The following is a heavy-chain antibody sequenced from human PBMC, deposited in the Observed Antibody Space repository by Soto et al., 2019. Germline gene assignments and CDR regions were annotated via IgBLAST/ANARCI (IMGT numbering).Heavy chain of an antibody. CDR3: AREVRGGFTGIFDQ. CDR1: GDSISDYFY. D-gene: IGHD2-15*01. Sequence: QVQLQGSGPGQVKPSETLSLTYTVSGDSISDYFYWSWIRQPAGKGLEWIGRIYTDGTTKYIPSLKSRVTLSLDKSKNQFSLRLSSVTAADTAVYYLAREVRGGFTGIFDQWGRGSRVTVSS. J-gene: IGHJ4*02. CDR2: IYTDGTT. V-gene: IGHV4-4*07.